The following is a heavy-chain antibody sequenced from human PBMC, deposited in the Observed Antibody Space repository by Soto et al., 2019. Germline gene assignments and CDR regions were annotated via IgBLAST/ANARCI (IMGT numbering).Heavy chain of an antibody. V-gene: IGHV4-34*01. CDR1: GGSFSGYY. Sequence: QVQLQQWGAGLLKPSETLSLTCAVYGGSFSGYYWSWIRQPPGKGLEWIGEINHSGSTNYNPSLKSRVTISVDMSKNQFSLKLSSVTAADTAVYYCARGNSVAGTHLFGYWGQGTLVTVSS. D-gene: IGHD6-19*01. J-gene: IGHJ4*02. CDR2: INHSGST. CDR3: ARGNSVAGTHLFGY.